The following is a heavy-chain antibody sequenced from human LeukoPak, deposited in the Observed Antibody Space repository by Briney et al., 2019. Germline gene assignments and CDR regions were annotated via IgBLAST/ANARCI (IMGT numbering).Heavy chain of an antibody. J-gene: IGHJ6*02. CDR2: IYYSGST. Sequence: SETLSLTCTVSGGSVSSGSYYWSWLRQPPGKGLEWIGYIYYSGSTNYNPSLKSRVTISVDTSKNQFSLKLSSVTAADTAVYYCARAPSSSWSYYYYYGMDVWGQGTTVTVSS. CDR3: ARAPSSSWSYYYYYGMDV. D-gene: IGHD6-13*01. CDR1: GGSVSSGSYY. V-gene: IGHV4-61*01.